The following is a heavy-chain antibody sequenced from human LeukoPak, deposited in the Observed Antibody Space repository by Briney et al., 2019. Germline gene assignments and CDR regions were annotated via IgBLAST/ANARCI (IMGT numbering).Heavy chain of an antibody. J-gene: IGHJ6*03. V-gene: IGHV3-23*01. Sequence: GGSLRLSCAASGFIFSSYAMSWVRQAPGKGLEWVSGISGSGGSTYYADSVKGRFTISSVNSKNTLYLQMNSLRAEDTAVYYCARVFRAVAGTGYYYYYYMDVWGKGTTVTVSS. CDR3: ARVFRAVAGTGYYYYYYMDV. CDR1: GFIFSSYA. D-gene: IGHD6-19*01. CDR2: ISGSGGST.